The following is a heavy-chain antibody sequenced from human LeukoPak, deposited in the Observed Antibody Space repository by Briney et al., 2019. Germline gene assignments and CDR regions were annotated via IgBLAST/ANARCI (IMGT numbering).Heavy chain of an antibody. D-gene: IGHD2-2*02. CDR3: AAEDRSNCSSTSCYRDY. CDR2: IVVGSGNT. J-gene: IGHJ4*02. Sequence: SVKVSCKASGFTFTSSAVQWVRQARGQRLEWIGWIVVGSGNTNYAQKFQERVTITRDMSTSTAYMELSSLRSEDTAVYYCAAEDRSNCSSTSCYRDYWGQGTLGTVSS. V-gene: IGHV1-58*01. CDR1: GFTFTSSA.